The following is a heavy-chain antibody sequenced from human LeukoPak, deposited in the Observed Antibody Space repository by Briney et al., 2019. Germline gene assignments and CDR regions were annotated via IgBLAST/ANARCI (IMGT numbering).Heavy chain of an antibody. J-gene: IGHJ4*02. CDR3: ARDQAGYSGYDYSDY. Sequence: GGSLRLSCAASGFTFSSYGMHWVRQAPGKGLEWVAFIRYDGSNKYYADSVKGRFTISRDNSKNTLYLQMNSLRAEDTAVYYCARDQAGYSGYDYSDYWGQGTLVTVSS. CDR2: IRYDGSNK. CDR1: GFTFSSYG. D-gene: IGHD5-12*01. V-gene: IGHV3-30*02.